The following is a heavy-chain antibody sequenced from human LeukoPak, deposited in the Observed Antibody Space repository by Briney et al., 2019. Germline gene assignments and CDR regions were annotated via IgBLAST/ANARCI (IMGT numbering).Heavy chain of an antibody. CDR2: INHSGST. Sequence: TSETLSLTCAVYGGSFSGYYWSWIRQPPGKGLEWIGEINHSGSTNYNPSLKSRVTISVDTSKNQFSLKLSSVTAADTAVYYCARHRLASYYYDSSGYRYWGQGTLVTVSS. D-gene: IGHD3-22*01. CDR1: GGSFSGYY. J-gene: IGHJ4*02. CDR3: ARHRLASYYYDSSGYRY. V-gene: IGHV4-34*01.